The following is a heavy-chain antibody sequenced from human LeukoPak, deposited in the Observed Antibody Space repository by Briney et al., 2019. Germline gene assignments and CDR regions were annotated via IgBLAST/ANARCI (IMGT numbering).Heavy chain of an antibody. J-gene: IGHJ5*02. CDR3: ARAHSSGWSNWFDP. Sequence: GASVTVSCKASGYTFTGYDMHWVRQAPGQGLEWMGRINPNSGGTNYAQKFQGRVTMTRDTSISTAYMELSRLRSDDTAVYYCARAHSSGWSNWFDPWGQGTLVTVSS. CDR1: GYTFTGYD. V-gene: IGHV1-2*06. D-gene: IGHD6-19*01. CDR2: INPNSGGT.